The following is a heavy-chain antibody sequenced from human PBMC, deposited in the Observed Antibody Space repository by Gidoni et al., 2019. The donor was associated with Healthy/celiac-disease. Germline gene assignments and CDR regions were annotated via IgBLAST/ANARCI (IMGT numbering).Heavy chain of an antibody. Sequence: QVQLVESGGGVVQPGRSLRLSCAASGFTFSSYAMHWVRQAPGKGLEWVAVISYDGSNKYYADSVKGRFTISRDNSKNTLYLQMNSLRAEDTAVYYCASDKLGYCSGGSCYPFDYWGQGTLVTVSS. V-gene: IGHV3-30-3*01. D-gene: IGHD2-15*01. CDR3: ASDKLGYCSGGSCYPFDY. CDR2: ISYDGSNK. J-gene: IGHJ4*02. CDR1: GFTFSSYA.